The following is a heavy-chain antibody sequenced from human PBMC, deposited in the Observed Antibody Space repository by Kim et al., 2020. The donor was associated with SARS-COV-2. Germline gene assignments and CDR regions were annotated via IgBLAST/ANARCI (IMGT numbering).Heavy chain of an antibody. CDR1: GGTFSSYA. CDR3: ARAGWLRGISGYDHSWFDP. Sequence: SVKVSCKASGGTFSSYAISWVRQAPGQGLEWMGRIIPIFGIANYAQKFQGRVTITADKSTSTAYMDLSSLRSEDTAVYYCARAGWLRGISGYDHSWFDPWGQGTLVTVSS. V-gene: IGHV1-69*04. CDR2: IIPIFGIA. D-gene: IGHD5-12*01. J-gene: IGHJ5*02.